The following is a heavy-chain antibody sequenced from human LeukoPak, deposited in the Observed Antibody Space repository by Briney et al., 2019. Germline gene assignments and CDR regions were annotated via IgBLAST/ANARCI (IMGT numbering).Heavy chain of an antibody. D-gene: IGHD2-2*01. CDR2: IYTSGST. Sequence: SQTLSLTCTVSGGSISSGSYYWSWIRQPAGKGLEWIGRIYTSGSTNYNPSLKSRVTMSVDTSKNQFSLKLSSVTAADTAVYYCAREGYCSSTSCYGNWFDPWGQGTLVTVSS. J-gene: IGHJ5*02. CDR1: GGSISSGSYY. CDR3: AREGYCSSTSCYGNWFDP. V-gene: IGHV4-61*02.